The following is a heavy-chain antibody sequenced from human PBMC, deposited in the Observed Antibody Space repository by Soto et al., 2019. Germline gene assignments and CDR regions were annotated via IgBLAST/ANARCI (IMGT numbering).Heavy chain of an antibody. CDR2: IYSSGST. CDR1: GGSISSGGYY. V-gene: IGHV4-31*03. J-gene: IGHJ4*02. D-gene: IGHD4-17*01. Sequence: QVQLQESGPGLVKPSQTLSLTCTVSGGSISSGGYYWTWIRQHPGKGLEWIGYIYSSGSTYYNPSLKSRVIISVDTSKKQFSLKLGSVTAADTAIYYCARGGGHDYSDYGYDYWGQGTLVTVSS. CDR3: ARGGGHDYSDYGYDY.